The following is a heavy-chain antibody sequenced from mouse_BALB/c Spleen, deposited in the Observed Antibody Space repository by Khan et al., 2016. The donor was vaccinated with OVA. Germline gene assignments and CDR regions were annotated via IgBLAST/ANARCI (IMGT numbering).Heavy chain of an antibody. J-gene: IGHJ3*01. Sequence: EVELVESGGGLVQPGGSRKLSCAASGFTFIDYGMAWVRQTPGKGPEWIAFISPVTYRIYYADTVTGRFTISCETAKNTLYLEMSNLRSDDTAMYYCVRGGFACCGQGTLVAASA. CDR3: VRGGFAC. CDR2: ISPVTYRI. CDR1: GFTFIDYG. V-gene: IGHV5-15*02.